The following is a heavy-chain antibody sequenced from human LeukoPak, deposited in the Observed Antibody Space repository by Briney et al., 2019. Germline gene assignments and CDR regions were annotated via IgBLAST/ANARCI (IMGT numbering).Heavy chain of an antibody. CDR2: INHSGST. CDR3: ASNNYYGSGSYYS. D-gene: IGHD3-10*01. J-gene: IGHJ5*02. CDR1: GGSFSGYY. V-gene: IGHV4-34*01. Sequence: PSETLSLTCAVYGGSFSGYYWSWIRQPPGKGLEWIGEINHSGSTNYNPSLKSRVTISVDTSKNQFSLKLSSVTAADTAVYYCASNNYYGSGSYYSWGQGTLVTVSS.